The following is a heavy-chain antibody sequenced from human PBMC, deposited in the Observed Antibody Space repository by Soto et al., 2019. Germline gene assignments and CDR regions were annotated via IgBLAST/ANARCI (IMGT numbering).Heavy chain of an antibody. V-gene: IGHV4-34*01. J-gene: IGHJ5*02. CDR2: INHSGST. CDR1: GGSFSGYY. CDR3: ARLYWFDP. Sequence: SETLSLTCAVYGGSFSGYYWSWIRQPPGKGLEWIGEINHSGSTNYNPSLKSRVTISVDTSKNQFSLKLSSVTAADTAVYYCARLYWFDPWGQGTLVTVSS.